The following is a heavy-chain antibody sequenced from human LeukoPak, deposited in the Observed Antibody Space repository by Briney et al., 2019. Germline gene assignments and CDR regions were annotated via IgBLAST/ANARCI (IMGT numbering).Heavy chain of an antibody. J-gene: IGHJ5*02. CDR3: ARPSRTYYYGSGSRKYNWFDP. CDR1: GGSFSGYY. CDR2: INHSGST. Sequence: SETLSLTCAVYGGSFSGYYWSWIRQPPGKGLEWIGEINHSGSTNYNPSLKSRVTISVDTSKNQFSLKLSSVTAADTAVYYCARPSRTYYYGSGSRKYNWFDPWGQGTLVTVSS. D-gene: IGHD3-10*01. V-gene: IGHV4-34*01.